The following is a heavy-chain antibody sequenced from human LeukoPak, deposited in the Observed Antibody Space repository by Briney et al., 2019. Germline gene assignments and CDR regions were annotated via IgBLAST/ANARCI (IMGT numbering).Heavy chain of an antibody. CDR3: ARENEAASIDY. CDR1: GCSISSGGYY. D-gene: IGHD2-15*01. V-gene: IGHV4-31*03. Sequence: PSETLSLTCTVSGCSISSGGYYWSWIRQHPGKGLEWIGYIYYSGSTYYNPSLKSRVTISVDTSKNQFSLKLSSVTAADTAVYYCARENEAASIDYWGQGTLVTVSS. J-gene: IGHJ4*02. CDR2: IYYSGST.